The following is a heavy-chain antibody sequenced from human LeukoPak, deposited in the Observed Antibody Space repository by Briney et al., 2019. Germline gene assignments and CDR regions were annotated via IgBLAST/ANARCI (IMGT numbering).Heavy chain of an antibody. CDR3: ARQRGYSYGYYFDY. J-gene: IGHJ4*02. CDR1: GGPISNYY. CDR2: IYDSEST. Sequence: SETLSLTCTVSGGPISNYYWSWIRQSPGKGLEWIGYIYDSESTNYNPSLKSRVTISVDTSKNQFSLKLNSVTTADTAVYYCARQRGYSYGYYFDYWGQGTLVTVSS. D-gene: IGHD5-18*01. V-gene: IGHV4-59*01.